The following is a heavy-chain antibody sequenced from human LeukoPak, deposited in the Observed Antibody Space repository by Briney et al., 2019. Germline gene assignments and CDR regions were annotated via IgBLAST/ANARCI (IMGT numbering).Heavy chain of an antibody. J-gene: IGHJ3*02. CDR2: ISAYNGNT. Sequence: ASVKVSCKASGYTFTSYGISWVRQAPGQGLEWMGWISAYNGNTNYAQKLQGRVTMTTDTSTSTAYMELSRLRSDDTAVYYCARGGSGWYPNDAFDIWGQGTMVTVSS. V-gene: IGHV1-18*01. D-gene: IGHD6-19*01. CDR1: GYTFTSYG. CDR3: ARGGSGWYPNDAFDI.